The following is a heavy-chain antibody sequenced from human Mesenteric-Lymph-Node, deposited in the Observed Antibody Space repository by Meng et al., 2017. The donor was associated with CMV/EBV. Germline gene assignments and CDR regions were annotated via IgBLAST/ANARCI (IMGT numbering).Heavy chain of an antibody. CDR3: AREGGEYNWKGGTYYYSYGMDV. CDR2: ISGYRGNT. Sequence: ASVKVSCKASEESFTEYFINWVRQAPGQGLEWMGWISGYRGNTNYAQQFQDRVTMTTDTSTSTAYMELRSLRSDDMAIYYGAREGGEYNWKGGTYYYSYGMDVWGQGTTVTVSS. D-gene: IGHD1-20*01. CDR1: EESFTEYF. J-gene: IGHJ6*02. V-gene: IGHV1-18*03.